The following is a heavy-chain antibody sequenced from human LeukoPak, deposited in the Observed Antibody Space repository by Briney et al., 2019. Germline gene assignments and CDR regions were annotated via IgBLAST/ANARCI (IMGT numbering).Heavy chain of an antibody. D-gene: IGHD3-22*01. Sequence: GASVKVSCKASGYTFTSYYMHWVRQAPGQGLEWMGINNPSGGSTSYAQKFQGRVTMTRDTSTGTVYMELSSLRSEDTAVYYCARDYYDSSGHYYGMDVWGQGTTVTVSS. CDR2: NNPSGGST. J-gene: IGHJ6*02. CDR3: ARDYYDSSGHYYGMDV. CDR1: GYTFTSYY. V-gene: IGHV1-46*01.